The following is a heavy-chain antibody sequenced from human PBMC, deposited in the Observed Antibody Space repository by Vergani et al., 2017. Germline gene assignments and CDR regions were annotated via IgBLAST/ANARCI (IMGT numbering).Heavy chain of an antibody. V-gene: IGHV3-66*01. CDR2: IYSGGST. CDR1: GFTFDDYA. CDR3: ARVSDSGYVDY. Sequence: EVQLVESGGGLVQPGRSLRLSCAASGFTFDDYAIHWVRQTPGMGLGWVSVIYSGGSTYYADSVKGRFTISRDNSKNTLYLQMNSLRAEDTAVYYCARVSDSGYVDYWGQGTLVTVSS. J-gene: IGHJ4*02. D-gene: IGHD3-22*01.